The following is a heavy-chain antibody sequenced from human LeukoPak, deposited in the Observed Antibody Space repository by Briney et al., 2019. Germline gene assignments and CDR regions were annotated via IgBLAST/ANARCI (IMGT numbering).Heavy chain of an antibody. CDR1: GYTFTSYG. V-gene: IGHV1-18*01. D-gene: IGHD5-18*01. CDR3: ARGPSQLWYYGMDV. CDR2: ISAYNGNT. J-gene: IGHJ6*02. Sequence: ASVKVSCKPSGYTFTSYGISWVRQAPGQGLGWLGWISAYNGNTNYAQKLQGRVTMTTDTSTSTAYMELSRLRSDDTAVYYCARGPSQLWYYGMDVWGQGTTVTVSS.